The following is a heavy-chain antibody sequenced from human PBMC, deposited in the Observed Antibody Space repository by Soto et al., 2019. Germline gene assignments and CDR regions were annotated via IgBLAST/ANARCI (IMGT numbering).Heavy chain of an antibody. CDR2: ISYDGSNK. J-gene: IGHJ3*02. CDR1: GFTFSSYG. Sequence: LRLSCAASGFTFSSYGMHWVRQAPGKGLEWVAVISYDGSNKYYADSVKGRFTISRDNSKNTLYLQMNSLRAEDTAVYYCAKGVGDWLLSLDAFDIWGHGTMVTVSS. V-gene: IGHV3-30*18. CDR3: AKGVGDWLLSLDAFDI. D-gene: IGHD3-9*01.